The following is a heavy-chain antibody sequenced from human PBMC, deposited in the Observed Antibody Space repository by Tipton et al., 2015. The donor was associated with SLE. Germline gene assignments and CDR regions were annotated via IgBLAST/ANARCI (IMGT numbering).Heavy chain of an antibody. J-gene: IGHJ1*01. D-gene: IGHD5-12*01. Sequence: QVQLVQSGAEVKKPGASVKVSCKASGYTFTSYGISWVRQAPGQGLEWMGWISAYNGNTNYAQKLQGRVTMTRDTSISTAYMALSSLKPDDTAVYYCARDRGCCDFKYWGQGTLVTVSS. V-gene: IGHV1-18*01. CDR1: GYTFTSYG. CDR2: ISAYNGNT. CDR3: ARDRGCCDFKY.